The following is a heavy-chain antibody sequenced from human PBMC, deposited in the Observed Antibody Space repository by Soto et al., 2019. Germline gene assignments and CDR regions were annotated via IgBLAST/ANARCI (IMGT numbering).Heavy chain of an antibody. CDR2: MNPNSGNT. CDR3: ARGSPSRTSCWFRCYYGMDV. V-gene: IGHV1-8*01. J-gene: IGHJ6*02. Sequence: ASVTVSCKASGYTFTSYDINRVRQATGQGLEWMGWMNPNSGNTGYAQKFQGRVTMTRNTSISTAYMELSSLRSEDTAVYYCARGSPSRTSCWFRCYYGMDVWGQGTTVTGSS. D-gene: IGHD6-13*01. CDR1: GYTFTSYD.